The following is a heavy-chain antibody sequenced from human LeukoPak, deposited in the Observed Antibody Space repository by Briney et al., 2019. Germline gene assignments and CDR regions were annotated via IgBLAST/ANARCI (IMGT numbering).Heavy chain of an antibody. CDR1: GGSISSYY. V-gene: IGHV4-4*07. CDR3: ARGGVLNSSGWYLLFDY. Sequence: SETLSLTCTVSGGSISSYYWSWIRQPAGKGLEWIGRIYTSGSANYNPSLKSRVTISVDTSKNQFSLKMSSVTAADTAVYYCARGGVLNSSGWYLLFDYWGQGTLVTVSS. J-gene: IGHJ4*02. D-gene: IGHD6-19*01. CDR2: IYTSGSA.